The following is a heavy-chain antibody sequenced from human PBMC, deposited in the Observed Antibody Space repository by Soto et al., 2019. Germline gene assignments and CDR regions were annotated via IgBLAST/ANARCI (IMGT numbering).Heavy chain of an antibody. J-gene: IGHJ2*01. CDR2: IWYDGSNK. CDR3: ARIPQIAVAGTRFGYFDL. D-gene: IGHD6-19*01. V-gene: IGHV3-33*01. CDR1: GFTFSSYG. Sequence: ESGGGVVQPGRSLRLSCAASGFTFSSYGVHWVRQAPGKGLEWVAVIWYDGSNKYYADSVKGRFTISRDNSKNTLYLQMNSLGAEDTAVYYCARIPQIAVAGTRFGYFDLWGRGTLVTVSS.